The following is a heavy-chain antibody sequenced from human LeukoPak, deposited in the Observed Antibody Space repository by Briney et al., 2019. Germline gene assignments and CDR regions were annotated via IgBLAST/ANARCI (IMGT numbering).Heavy chain of an antibody. D-gene: IGHD5-18*01. CDR2: IYYSGST. Sequence: PSETLSLTCTVSGGSISSYYWSWIRQPPGKGLEWIGYIYYSGSTNHNPSLKSRVTISVDTSKNQFSLKLSSVTAADTAVYYCASRGYRYGLGTFDYWGQGILVTVSS. J-gene: IGHJ4*02. CDR3: ASRGYRYGLGTFDY. V-gene: IGHV4-59*01. CDR1: GGSISSYY.